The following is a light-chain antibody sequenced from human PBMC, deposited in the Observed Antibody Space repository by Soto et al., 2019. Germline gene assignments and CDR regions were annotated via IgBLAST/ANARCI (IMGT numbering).Light chain of an antibody. CDR2: EVN. CDR3: TSYGGRDNLM. V-gene: IGLV2-8*01. CDR1: SSDICAYNY. J-gene: IGLJ3*02. Sequence: QSALTQPPAASGSPRQSVTISCTGTSSDICAYNYVSWFQQHPGEAPKLIIAEVNKRPSGVPDRFSGSKSGNTASLTVSGLQAEDEADYYCTSYGGRDNLMFGGGTKLTVL.